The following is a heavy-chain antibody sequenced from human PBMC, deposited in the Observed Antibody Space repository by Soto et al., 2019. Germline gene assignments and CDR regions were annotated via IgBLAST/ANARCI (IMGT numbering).Heavy chain of an antibody. V-gene: IGHV3-30-3*01. Sequence: GGSLRLSCAASGFTFSSYAMHWVRQAPGKGLEWVAVISYDGSNKYYADSVKGRFTISRDNSKNTLYLQMNSLRAEDTAVYYCARGPGGELRLGELSPIHYWGQGTLVTVSS. J-gene: IGHJ4*02. CDR1: GFTFSSYA. CDR2: ISYDGSNK. CDR3: ARGPGGELRLGELSPIHY. D-gene: IGHD3-16*02.